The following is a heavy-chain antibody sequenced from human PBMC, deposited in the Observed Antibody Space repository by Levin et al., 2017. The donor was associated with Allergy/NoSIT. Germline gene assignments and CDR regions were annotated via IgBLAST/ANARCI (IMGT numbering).Heavy chain of an antibody. V-gene: IGHV1-18*01. J-gene: IGHJ4*02. CDR3: ARVDYSEWGGYYAY. CDR1: GYTFAIHC. CDR2: ISGYNGNT. Sequence: ASVKVSCKASGYTFAIHCLSWVRQAPGQGLEWMGWISGYNGNTDYAQKFQGRLTMTTDTSTTTVYIELRSLRSDDTAIYYCARVDYSEWGGYYAYWGQGTLVTVSS. D-gene: IGHD3-3*01.